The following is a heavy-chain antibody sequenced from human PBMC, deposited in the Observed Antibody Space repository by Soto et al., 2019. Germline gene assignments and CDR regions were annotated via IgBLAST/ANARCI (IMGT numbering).Heavy chain of an antibody. Sequence: QVQLQESGPGLVKPSQTLSLTCTVSGGSISSGGYYWSWIRQPPGKGLEWIGYINNNGNTYYNPSLKSRVTKSVDTSTNHFSLNLRSVSAADKAVYYCARVPLGLDSSTWFPSYFAYWGQGTLVTVAS. V-gene: IGHV4-30-4*01. D-gene: IGHD6-13*01. J-gene: IGHJ4*02. CDR3: ARVPLGLDSSTWFPSYFAY. CDR2: INNNGNT. CDR1: GGSISSGGYY.